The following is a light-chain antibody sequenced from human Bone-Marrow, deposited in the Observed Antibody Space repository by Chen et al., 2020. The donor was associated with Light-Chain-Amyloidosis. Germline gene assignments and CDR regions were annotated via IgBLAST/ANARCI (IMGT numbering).Light chain of an antibody. CDR2: EVS. CDR3: SSYAGSNNFV. CDR1: SSDVGDYKY. J-gene: IGLJ1*01. V-gene: IGLV2-8*01. Sequence: QSALAQPPSASGSPGQSVTISCAGTSSDVGDYKYVSWYQQHPGKAAKLMIYEVSKRPSVVPDRFSGSNSGNPASLTVSGLQAEDEADYYCSSYAGSNNFVFGTGTKVTVL.